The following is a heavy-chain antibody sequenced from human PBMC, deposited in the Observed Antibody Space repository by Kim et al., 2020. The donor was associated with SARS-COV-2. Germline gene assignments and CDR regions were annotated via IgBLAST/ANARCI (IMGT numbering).Heavy chain of an antibody. J-gene: IGHJ4*02. CDR1: GDSISSCTYY. CDR3: ARPEQSGNYAY. Sequence: SETLSLTCTVSGDSISSCTYYWVWNRQPTGQGREWIGCKDYSRRAGYNPSLKSRVTIAVDTSSNLLSLSLTSATGADTAVYFCARPEQSGNYAYWGQGLMLTVSS. D-gene: IGHD1-26*01. CDR2: KDYSRRA. V-gene: IGHV4-39*01.